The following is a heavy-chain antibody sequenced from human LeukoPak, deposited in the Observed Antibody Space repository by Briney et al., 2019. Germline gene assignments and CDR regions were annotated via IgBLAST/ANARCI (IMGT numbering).Heavy chain of an antibody. CDR1: GGSISSYY. Sequence: SETLSLTCTVSGGSISSYYWSWIRQPPGKGLEWIGYIYYSGSTNYNPSLKSRVTISVDTSKNQFSLKLSSVTAADTAVYYCARVDSSNWYEYRGYFDYWGQGTLVTVSS. J-gene: IGHJ4*02. CDR2: IYYSGST. CDR3: ARVDSSNWYEYRGYFDY. V-gene: IGHV4-59*01. D-gene: IGHD6-13*01.